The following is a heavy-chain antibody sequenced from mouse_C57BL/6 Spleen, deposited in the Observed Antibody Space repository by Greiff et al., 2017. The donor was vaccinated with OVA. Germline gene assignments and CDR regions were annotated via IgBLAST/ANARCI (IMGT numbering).Heavy chain of an antibody. V-gene: IGHV1-54*01. D-gene: IGHD3-2*02. Sequence: VQRVESGAELVRPGTSVKVSCKASGYAFTNYLIEWVKQRPGQGLEWIGVINPGSGGTNYNEKFKGKATLTADKSSSTAYMQLSSLTSEDSAVYFCARRETAQATDYWGQGTTLTVSS. CDR1: GYAFTNYL. CDR2: INPGSGGT. CDR3: ARRETAQATDY. J-gene: IGHJ2*01.